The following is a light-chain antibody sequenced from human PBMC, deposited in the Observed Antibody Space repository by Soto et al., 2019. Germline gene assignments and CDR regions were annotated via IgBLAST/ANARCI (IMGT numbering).Light chain of an antibody. CDR1: QSVSSN. V-gene: IGKV3-15*01. CDR3: QQYDDWPLT. J-gene: IGKJ4*01. Sequence: IVMTQSPATLSVSPGERATLSCGASQSVSSNLAWYQQKPGQAPKLLLYNPSTRATGIPARFSGSGSGTEFTLTISSLQSEDFAIYYCQQYDDWPLTFGGGTKVEIK. CDR2: NPS.